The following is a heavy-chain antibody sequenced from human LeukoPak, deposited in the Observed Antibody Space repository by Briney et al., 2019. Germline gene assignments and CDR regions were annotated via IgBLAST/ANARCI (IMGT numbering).Heavy chain of an antibody. Sequence: SQTLSLTCTVSGGSISNGGYYWSWIRQHPGKGLEWIGYIYYSGSTYYNPSLKSRVTISVDTSKNQFSLKLSSVTAADTAVYYCAGKYYDFWSGYYPHYWGQGTLVTVSS. CDR2: IYYSGST. CDR3: AGKYYDFWSGYYPHY. V-gene: IGHV4-31*03. CDR1: GGSISNGGYY. J-gene: IGHJ4*02. D-gene: IGHD3-3*01.